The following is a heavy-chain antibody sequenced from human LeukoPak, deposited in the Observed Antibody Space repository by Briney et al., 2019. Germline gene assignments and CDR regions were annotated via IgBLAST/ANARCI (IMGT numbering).Heavy chain of an antibody. D-gene: IGHD3-16*01. CDR1: GFTLSNYV. CDR3: AKLWFGDLSRGQAKFDY. V-gene: IGHV3-23*01. Sequence: PGGALRLSCAASGFTLSNYVINWVPQAPGKVLEWVSTISGSGGHTYYADSVKGRFTISRDNSNKMIFLQMDSLRVEDTAVYSCAKLWFGDLSRGQAKFDYWGQGTLVTVSA. CDR2: ISGSGGHT. J-gene: IGHJ4*02.